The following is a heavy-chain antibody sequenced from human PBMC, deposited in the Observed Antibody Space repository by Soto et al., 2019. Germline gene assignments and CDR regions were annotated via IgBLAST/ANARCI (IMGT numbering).Heavy chain of an antibody. J-gene: IGHJ6*02. V-gene: IGHV1-2*02. CDR3: ARGHYYDSSGYRPNYYYYYGMDV. D-gene: IGHD3-22*01. CDR1: GYTFTGYY. Sequence: ASVKVSCKASGYTFTGYYMHWVRQAPGQGLEWMGWINPNSGGTNYAQKFQGRVTMTTDTSISTAYMELSRLRSDDTAVYYCARGHYYDSSGYRPNYYYYYGMDVWGQGTTVTVSS. CDR2: INPNSGGT.